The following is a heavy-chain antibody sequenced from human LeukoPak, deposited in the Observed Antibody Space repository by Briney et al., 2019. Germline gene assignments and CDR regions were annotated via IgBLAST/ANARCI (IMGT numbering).Heavy chain of an antibody. D-gene: IGHD5-12*01. J-gene: IGHJ4*02. Sequence: SSETLSLTCAVYGGSFSGYYWSWIRQPPGKGLEWIGEINHSGSTNYNPSLKSRVTISVDTSKNQFSLKLSSVTAADTAVYYCARDSGYDVDYFDYWGQGTLVTVSS. CDR3: ARDSGYDVDYFDY. CDR2: INHSGST. CDR1: GGSFSGYY. V-gene: IGHV4-34*01.